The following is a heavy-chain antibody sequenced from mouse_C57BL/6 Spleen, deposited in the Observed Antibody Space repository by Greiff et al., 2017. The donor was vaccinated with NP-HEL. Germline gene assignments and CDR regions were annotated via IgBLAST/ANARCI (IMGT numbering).Heavy chain of an antibody. V-gene: IGHV1-81*01. CDR1: GYTFTSYG. CDR2: IYPRSGNT. Sequence: QVQLQQSGAELARPGASVKLSCKASGYTFTSYGISWVKQRTGQGLEWIGEIYPRSGNTYYNEKFKGKATLTADKSSSTAYMELRSLTSEDSAVYFCAEYYYGGYAMDYWGQGTSVTVSS. D-gene: IGHD1-1*01. CDR3: AEYYYGGYAMDY. J-gene: IGHJ4*01.